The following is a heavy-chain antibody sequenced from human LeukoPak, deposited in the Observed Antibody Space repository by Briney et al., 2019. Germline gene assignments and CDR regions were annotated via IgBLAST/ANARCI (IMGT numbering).Heavy chain of an antibody. J-gene: IGHJ4*02. CDR2: INPNSGGT. CDR3: ASLSNGLDILTGYYIY. V-gene: IGHV1-2*02. D-gene: IGHD3-9*01. Sequence: GASVKVSCKASGYTFTGYYMHWVRQAPGQGLEWMGWINPNSGGTNYAQKFQGRVTMTRDTSISTAYMELSRLRSDDTAVYYCASLSNGLDILTGYYIYWGQGTLVTVSS. CDR1: GYTFTGYY.